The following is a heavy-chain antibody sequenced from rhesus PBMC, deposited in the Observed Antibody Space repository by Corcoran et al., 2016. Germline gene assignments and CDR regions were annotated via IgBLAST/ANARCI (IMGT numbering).Heavy chain of an antibody. CDR1: GGSISSNY. J-gene: IGHJ4*01. CDR2: ISGSGGST. CDR3: ARRYYNIWTGYDLVEDYFDY. Sequence: QVQLQESGPGLVKPSETLSLTCAVSGGSISSNYWSWIRQPPGKGLEWIGRISGSGGSTDYNPSPKRRVTLSTDTSKNQFSLKLSAVTAADTAVYYCARRYYNIWTGYDLVEDYFDYWGQGVLVTVSS. V-gene: IGHV4-173*01. D-gene: IGHD3-3*01.